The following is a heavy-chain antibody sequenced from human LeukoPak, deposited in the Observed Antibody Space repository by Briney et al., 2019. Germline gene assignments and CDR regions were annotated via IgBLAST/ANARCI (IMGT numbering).Heavy chain of an antibody. CDR2: IYYSGST. CDR3: ARWGADVYCSGGSCYDWFDP. Sequence: SETLSLTCTVSGGSISSYYWSWIRQPPGKGLEWIGYIYYSGSTNYNPSLKSRVTISVDTSKNQFSLKLSSVTAADTAVYYCARWGADVYCSGGSCYDWFDPWGQGTLVTVSS. D-gene: IGHD2-15*01. V-gene: IGHV4-59*12. CDR1: GGSISSYY. J-gene: IGHJ5*02.